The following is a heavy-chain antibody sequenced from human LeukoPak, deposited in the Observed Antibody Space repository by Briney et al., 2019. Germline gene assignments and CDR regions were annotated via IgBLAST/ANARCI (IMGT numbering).Heavy chain of an antibody. V-gene: IGHV3-9*01. Sequence: GGSLRLSCAASGFDFHDYMMHWVRQPPGKGLEWVSEISWNGDTIGYADSVKGRFIISGDNARRSLYLQMNSLRPEDTAFHYCSSTFGSGSYLHSWGQGTLVTVSS. CDR3: SSTFGSGSYLHS. CDR1: GFDFHDYM. CDR2: ISWNGDTI. J-gene: IGHJ5*02. D-gene: IGHD3-10*01.